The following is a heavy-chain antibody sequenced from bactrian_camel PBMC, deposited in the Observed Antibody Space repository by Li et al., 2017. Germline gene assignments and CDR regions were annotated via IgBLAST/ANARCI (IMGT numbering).Heavy chain of an antibody. D-gene: IGHD3*01. CDR1: ASVIRTYC. Sequence: HVQLVESGGGLVQAGGSLSLSCAASASVIRTYCMAWFRQSPGRPREGVASISAVTDNTLYADSVKGRFTISQENDKKTVYLRMNNLKPNDTAMYYCSTRRWCVFGPFFDGGGDYWGQGTQVTVS. CDR2: ISAVTDNT. J-gene: IGHJ4*01. V-gene: IGHV3S53*01. CDR3: STRRWCVFGPFFDGGGDY.